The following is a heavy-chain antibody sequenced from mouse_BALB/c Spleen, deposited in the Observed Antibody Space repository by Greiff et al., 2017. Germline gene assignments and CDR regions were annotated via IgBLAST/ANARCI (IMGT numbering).Heavy chain of an antibody. V-gene: IGHV5-9-4*01. CDR1: GFTFSSYA. Sequence: EVMLVESGGGLVKPGGSLKLSCAASGFTFSSYAMSWVRQSPEQRLEWVAEISSGGSYTYYPDTVTGRFTISRDNAKNTLYLEMSSLRSEDTAMYYCARGSYGYDYWGQGTTLTVSS. D-gene: IGHD1-2*01. CDR2: ISSGGSYT. CDR3: ARGSYGYDY. J-gene: IGHJ2*01.